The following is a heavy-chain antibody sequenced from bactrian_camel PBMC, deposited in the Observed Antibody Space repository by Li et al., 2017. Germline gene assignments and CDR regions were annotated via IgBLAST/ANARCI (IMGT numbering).Heavy chain of an antibody. CDR1: GFTFSSYA. V-gene: IGHV3S40*01. D-gene: IGHD6*01. J-gene: IGHJ6*01. Sequence: VQLVESGGGLVQPGGSLRLSCAASGFTFSSYAMSWVRQAPGKGLEWVSAINSGGGSTYYADSVKGRFTISRDNAKNTLYLQLNSLKSEDTALYYCATDDDTVVAGADFGYWGQGTQVTVS. CDR3: ATDDDTVVAGADFGY. CDR2: INSGGGST.